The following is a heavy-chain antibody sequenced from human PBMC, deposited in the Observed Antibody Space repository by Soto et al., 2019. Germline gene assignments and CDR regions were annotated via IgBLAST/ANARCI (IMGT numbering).Heavy chain of an antibody. Sequence: GGSLRLSCAASGFTFTYAWMTWVRQAPGQGLEWVGRIKNKTDGGATDYAAPVKGRFTISADDSKITLYLQMNSLKTEDTAVYYCATEYSSGVANYYYGMDVWGQGTTVTVSS. CDR2: IKNKTDGGAT. V-gene: IGHV3-15*01. CDR1: GFTFTYAW. J-gene: IGHJ6*02. CDR3: ATEYSSGVANYYYGMDV. D-gene: IGHD6-19*01.